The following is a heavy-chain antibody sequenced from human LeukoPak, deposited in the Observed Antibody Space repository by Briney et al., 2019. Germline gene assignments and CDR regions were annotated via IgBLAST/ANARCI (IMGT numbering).Heavy chain of an antibody. CDR3: PLCVGPSDY. D-gene: IGHD3-16*01. Sequence: SETLSLTCTVSGGSISSSSYYWGWIRQPPGKGLEWIGSIYYSGSTYYNPSLKSRVTISVDTSKNQFSLKLSSVTAADTAVYYCPLCVGPSDYWGQGTLVTVSS. V-gene: IGHV4-39*01. CDR2: IYYSGST. CDR1: GGSISSSSYY. J-gene: IGHJ4*02.